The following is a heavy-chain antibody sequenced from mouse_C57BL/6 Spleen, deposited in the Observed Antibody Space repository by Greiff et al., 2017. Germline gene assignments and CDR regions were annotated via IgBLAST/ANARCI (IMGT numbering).Heavy chain of an antibody. CDR2: ISSGSSTI. Sequence: EVQLVESGGGLVKPGGSLKLSCAASGFTFSDYGMHWVRQAPEKGLEWVAYISSGSSTIYYADTVKGRFTISRDNAKNTLFLQMTSLRSENTAMYYCARGYSNFLYAMGDWGQGTSVTVSS. CDR1: GFTFSDYG. CDR3: ARGYSNFLYAMGD. D-gene: IGHD2-5*01. J-gene: IGHJ4*01. V-gene: IGHV5-17*01.